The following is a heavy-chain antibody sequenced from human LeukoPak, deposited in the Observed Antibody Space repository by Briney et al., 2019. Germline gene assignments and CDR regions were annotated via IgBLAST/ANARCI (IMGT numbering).Heavy chain of an antibody. D-gene: IGHD7-27*01. CDR2: ISGYNGNT. CDR1: GYTFTSYG. Sequence: ASVKVSCKASGYTFTSYGVTWVRQAPGQGLEWMGWISGYNGNTKYAQKFQGRVTMTTDTSTSTAYMELRSLRSDATAVYSCARDVNGGGVITSVDSWGQGTLVTVSS. CDR3: ARDVNGGGVITSVDS. J-gene: IGHJ4*02. V-gene: IGHV1-18*01.